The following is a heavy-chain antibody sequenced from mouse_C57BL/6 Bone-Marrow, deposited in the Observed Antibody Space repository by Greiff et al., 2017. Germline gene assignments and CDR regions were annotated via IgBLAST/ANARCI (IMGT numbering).Heavy chain of an antibody. D-gene: IGHD2-4*01. CDR1: GYSFTDYN. Sequence: EVKLQESGPELVKPGASVKISCKASGYSFTDYNMNWVKQSNGKSLEWIGVINPNYGTTSYNQKFKGKATLTVDQSSSTAYMQLNSLTSEDSAVYFCARGFDYDYAMDYWGQGTSVTVSS. J-gene: IGHJ4*01. V-gene: IGHV1-39*01. CDR3: ARGFDYDYAMDY. CDR2: INPNYGTT.